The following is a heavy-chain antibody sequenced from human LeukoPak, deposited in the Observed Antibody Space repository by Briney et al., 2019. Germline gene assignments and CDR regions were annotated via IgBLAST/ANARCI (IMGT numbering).Heavy chain of an antibody. CDR3: ANGKKPSSSLDY. Sequence: GGSLRLSCAASGFTFSSYAMSWVRQAPGKGLEWVSAISGSGGSTYYADSVKGRFTISRDNSKNTLYLQMNSLRAEDTAVYYCANGKKPSSSLDYWGQGTLVTVSS. CDR1: GFTFSSYA. V-gene: IGHV3-23*01. D-gene: IGHD6-13*01. CDR2: ISGSGGST. J-gene: IGHJ4*02.